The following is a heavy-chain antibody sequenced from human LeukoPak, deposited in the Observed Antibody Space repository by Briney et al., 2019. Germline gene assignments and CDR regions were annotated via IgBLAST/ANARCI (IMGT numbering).Heavy chain of an antibody. CDR2: IIPIFGTA. D-gene: IGHD1-26*01. CDR1: GGTFNNYP. Sequence: GASVKVSCKASGGTFNNYPISWVRQAPGQGLEWMGGIIPIFGTANYAQKFQGRVTITADESTSTAYMELSSLRSEDTAVYYCARDMGGSGSPRYYFGYWGQGTLVTVSS. CDR3: ARDMGGSGSPRYYFGY. J-gene: IGHJ4*02. V-gene: IGHV1-69*13.